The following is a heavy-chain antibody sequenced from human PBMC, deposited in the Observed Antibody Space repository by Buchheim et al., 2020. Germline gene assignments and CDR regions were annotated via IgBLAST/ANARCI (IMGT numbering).Heavy chain of an antibody. CDR3: AKGGYCSSSDCYRAYYYYNMDA. CDR1: GFTFNNYA. Sequence: EVQLLESGGGLVQPGGSLRLSCAASGFTFNNYAMNWVRQVPGKGLEWVSGIIGSGSRTYYADSVKGRLTISRANSKGPLYLQMNSLRAEDTAVYYCAKGGYCSSSDCYRAYYYYNMDAWGQGTT. D-gene: IGHD2-2*01. V-gene: IGHV3-23*01. J-gene: IGHJ6*02. CDR2: IIGSGSRT.